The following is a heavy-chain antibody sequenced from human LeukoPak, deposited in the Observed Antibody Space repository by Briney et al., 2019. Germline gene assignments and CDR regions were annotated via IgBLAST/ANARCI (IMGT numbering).Heavy chain of an antibody. Sequence: SETLSLTCAVYGGSFSGYYWSWIRQPPGKGLEWIGEINHSGSTNYNPSLKSRVTISVDTSKNQFSLKLSSVTAADTAVYYCARDGTAGTFDYWGQGTLVTVSS. CDR3: ARDGTAGTFDY. D-gene: IGHD6-19*01. CDR1: GGSFSGYY. J-gene: IGHJ4*02. V-gene: IGHV4-34*01. CDR2: INHSGST.